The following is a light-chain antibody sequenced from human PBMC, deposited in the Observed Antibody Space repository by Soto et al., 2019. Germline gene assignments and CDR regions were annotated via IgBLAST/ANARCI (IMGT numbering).Light chain of an antibody. CDR3: QQSYSTPRT. Sequence: DIQMTQSPSTLSASEGDRVTISCRTSQSVSIWLAWYQQKPGRAPKLLIYKSSILESGVPSRFSGSGSGTEFTLTISSLQPDDFATYYCQQSYSTPRTFGQGTKVDIK. CDR2: KSS. J-gene: IGKJ1*01. CDR1: QSVSIW. V-gene: IGKV1-5*03.